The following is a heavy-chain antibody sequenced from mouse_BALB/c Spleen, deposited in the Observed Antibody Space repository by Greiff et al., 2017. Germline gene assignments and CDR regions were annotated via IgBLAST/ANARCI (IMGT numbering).Heavy chain of an antibody. Sequence: QVQLKESGAELVKPGASVKLSCTASGFNIKDTYMHWVKQRPGQGLEWIGEIDPSDSYTNYNQKFKGKATLTVDKSSSTAYMQLSSLTSEDSAVYYCARYGGSSSYYFDYWGQGTTLTVSS. CDR1: GFNIKDTY. J-gene: IGHJ2*01. CDR2: IDPSDSYT. D-gene: IGHD1-1*01. CDR3: ARYGGSSSYYFDY. V-gene: IGHV1-69*02.